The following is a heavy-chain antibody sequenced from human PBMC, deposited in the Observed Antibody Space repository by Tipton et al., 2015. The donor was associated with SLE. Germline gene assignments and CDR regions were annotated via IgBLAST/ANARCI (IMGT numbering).Heavy chain of an antibody. D-gene: IGHD2-15*01. Sequence: TLSLTCTVSGGSISNYYWSWIRQPPGKGLYWIGYTYYSGSTNYNPSLKSRVTISVDTSKNQFSLKLSSVTAADTALYYCARTATSGAVGWYFDLWGRGTLVTVSS. J-gene: IGHJ2*01. CDR1: GGSISNYY. V-gene: IGHV4-59*01. CDR3: ARTATSGAVGWYFDL. CDR2: TYYSGST.